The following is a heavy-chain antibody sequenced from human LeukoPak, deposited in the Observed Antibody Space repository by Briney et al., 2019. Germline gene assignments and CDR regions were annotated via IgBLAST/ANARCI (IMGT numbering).Heavy chain of an antibody. V-gene: IGHV1-18*01. CDR3: AIGQGVITWGGADVYDV. CDR1: GYTFTNYG. J-gene: IGHJ3*01. CDR2: FSTYNGDT. D-gene: IGHD3-16*01. Sequence: ASVKVSCKASGYTFTNYGINWVRQAPGRRPEWMGWFSTYNGDTKYAQKLKGRVTLTADTLTSTAYMELRTLISDDTATYYCAIGQGVITWGGADVYDVWGQGTTVIVSS.